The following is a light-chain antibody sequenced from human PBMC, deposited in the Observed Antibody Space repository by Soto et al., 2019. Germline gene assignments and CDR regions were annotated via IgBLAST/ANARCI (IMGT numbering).Light chain of an antibody. CDR2: DAS. Sequence: EIVMTQSPATLSLSPGERATLSWRASQSVSSNLAWYQQKPGQSPRLLIYDASNRATGIPARFSGSGSGTDFTLTISRLEPEDFAFYFCQQRSHWPTFGQGTKVEIK. CDR1: QSVSSN. CDR3: QQRSHWPT. J-gene: IGKJ1*01. V-gene: IGKV3-11*01.